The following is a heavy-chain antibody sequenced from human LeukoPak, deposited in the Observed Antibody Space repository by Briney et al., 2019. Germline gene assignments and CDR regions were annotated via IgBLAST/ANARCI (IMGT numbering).Heavy chain of an antibody. V-gene: IGHV3-21*01. CDR3: ARDTYNCYYDSSGYSKPFDY. CDR1: GFTFSSYS. D-gene: IGHD3-22*01. CDR2: ISSSSSYI. Sequence: PGGSLRLSCAASGFTFSSYSMNWVRQAPGKGLEWVSSISSSSSYIYYADSVKGRFTISRDNAKNSLYLQMNSLRAEDTAVYYCARDTYNCYYDSSGYSKPFDYWGQGTLVTVSS. J-gene: IGHJ4*02.